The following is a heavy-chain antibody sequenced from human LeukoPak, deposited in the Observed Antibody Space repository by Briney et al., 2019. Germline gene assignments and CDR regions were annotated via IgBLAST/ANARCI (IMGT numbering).Heavy chain of an antibody. CDR2: INHSGST. D-gene: IGHD2-8*01. V-gene: IGHV4-34*01. J-gene: IGHJ6*03. Sequence: PSETLSLTCTVSGASISSYYWSWIRQPPGKGLEWIGEINHSGSTNYSPSLKSRVTISVDTSKNQFSLKLSSVTAADTAVYYCARLSLRYCTNGVCQRPHYYYMDVWGKGTTVTVSS. CDR3: ARLSLRYCTNGVCQRPHYYYMDV. CDR1: GASISSYY.